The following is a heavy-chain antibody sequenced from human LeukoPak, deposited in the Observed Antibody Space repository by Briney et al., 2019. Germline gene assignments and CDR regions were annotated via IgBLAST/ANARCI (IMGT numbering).Heavy chain of an antibody. CDR1: GFTFSSYA. V-gene: IGHV3-23*01. CDR2: ISGSGGST. J-gene: IGHJ4*02. Sequence: PGGSLRLSCAASGFTFSSYAMSWVRQAPGKGLEWVSAISGSGGSTYYADSVKGRFTISRDNSKNTLYLQMNSLRAEDTAVYYCAKDRDVLRYFDWLFHDYWGQGTLVTVSS. CDR3: AKDRDVLRYFDWLFHDY. D-gene: IGHD3-9*01.